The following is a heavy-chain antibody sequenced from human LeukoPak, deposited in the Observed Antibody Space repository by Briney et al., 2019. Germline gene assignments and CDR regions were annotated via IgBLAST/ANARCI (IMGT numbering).Heavy chain of an antibody. CDR1: GFTFSSYA. Sequence: GGSLRLSCAASGFTFSSYAMSWVRQAPGKGLEWVSGISSNGASTYYVDSVKGRFTISRDNSKNTLFLQMNRLRAEDTAVYYCAKDPPVWWYFDYWGQGTLVTVSS. V-gene: IGHV3-23*01. J-gene: IGHJ4*02. D-gene: IGHD2-21*01. CDR3: AKDPPVWWYFDY. CDR2: ISSNGAST.